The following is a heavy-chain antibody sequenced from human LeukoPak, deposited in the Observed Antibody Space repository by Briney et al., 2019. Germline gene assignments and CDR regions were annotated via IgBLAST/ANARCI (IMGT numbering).Heavy chain of an antibody. CDR3: ARQGYGAAAGTPYFDY. CDR1: GGSISSGSYY. Sequence: SETLSLTCTVSGGSISSGSYYWSWIRQPAGKGLEWIGRIYTSGSTNYNPSLKSRVTISVDTSKNQFSLKLSSVTAADTAVYYCARQGYGAAAGTPYFDYWGQGTLVTVSS. D-gene: IGHD6-13*01. J-gene: IGHJ4*02. V-gene: IGHV4-61*02. CDR2: IYTSGST.